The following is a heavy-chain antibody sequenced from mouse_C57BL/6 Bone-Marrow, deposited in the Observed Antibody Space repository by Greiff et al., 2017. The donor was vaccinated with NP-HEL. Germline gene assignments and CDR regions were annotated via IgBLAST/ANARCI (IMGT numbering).Heavy chain of an antibody. J-gene: IGHJ1*03. D-gene: IGHD2-2*01. Sequence: QVQLQQPGAELVRPGSSVKLSCKASGYTFTSYWMHWVKQRPIQGLEWIGNIDPSDSETHYNQKFKDKATLTVDKSSSTAYMQLSSLTSEDSAVYYCARVEVPVYGYAYFDVWGTGTTVTVSS. CDR1: GYTFTSYW. CDR3: ARVEVPVYGYAYFDV. CDR2: IDPSDSET. V-gene: IGHV1-52*01.